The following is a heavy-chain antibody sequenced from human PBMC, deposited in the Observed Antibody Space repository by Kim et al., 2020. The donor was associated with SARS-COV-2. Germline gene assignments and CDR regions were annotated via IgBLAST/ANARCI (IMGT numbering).Heavy chain of an antibody. CDR2: IHYSGST. D-gene: IGHD6-19*01. V-gene: IGHV4-59*01. CDR1: GGSISSYY. J-gene: IGHJ4*02. CDR3: ARVGGRSGWPHFDY. Sequence: SETLSLTCTVSGGSISSYYWSWIRQPPGKGLEWIGYIHYSGSTNYHPALKSRVTLSVDTSKNQLSLKLSSVTAADTAVYYGARVGGRSGWPHFDYWGQGTLVTVSS.